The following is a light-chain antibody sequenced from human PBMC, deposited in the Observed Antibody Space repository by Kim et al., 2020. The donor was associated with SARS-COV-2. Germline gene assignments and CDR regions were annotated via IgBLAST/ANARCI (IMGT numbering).Light chain of an antibody. CDR2: AAS. Sequence: DIQMTQSPSSLSASVGDRVTITCRASQSISSYLNWYQQKPGKAPNLLIYAASTLQSGVPSRFSASGSGTDFTLTIDSLQPEDFATYYCQQSYTTPRTFGQGTKVDIK. CDR1: QSISSY. J-gene: IGKJ1*01. CDR3: QQSYTTPRT. V-gene: IGKV1-39*01.